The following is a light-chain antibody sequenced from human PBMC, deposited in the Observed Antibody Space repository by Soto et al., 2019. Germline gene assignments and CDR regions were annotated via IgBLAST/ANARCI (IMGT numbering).Light chain of an antibody. V-gene: IGKV1-5*03. Sequence: DIQMTQSPSTLSASVGDRVTITCRASQSIGSWLAWYQQKPGKAPKLLIYEASGLESGVPSRFSGSGSGTDFTLTISSLQPDDFATYYCQQYNSDSRTFGQGTKVETK. J-gene: IGKJ1*01. CDR1: QSIGSW. CDR2: EAS. CDR3: QQYNSDSRT.